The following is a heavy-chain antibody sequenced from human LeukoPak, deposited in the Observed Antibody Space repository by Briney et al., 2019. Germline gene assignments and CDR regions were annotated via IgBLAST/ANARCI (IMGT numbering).Heavy chain of an antibody. V-gene: IGHV3-30*18. D-gene: IGHD6-19*01. J-gene: IGHJ4*02. CDR3: AKSQQWLVLGTFDY. CDR2: ISYDGSNK. Sequence: GESLRLSCAASGFTFSSYGMHWVRQAPGKGLEWVAVISYDGSNKYYADSVKGRFTISRDNSKNTLHLQMNSLRAEDTAVYYCAKSQQWLVLGTFDYWGQGTLVTASS. CDR1: GFTFSSYG.